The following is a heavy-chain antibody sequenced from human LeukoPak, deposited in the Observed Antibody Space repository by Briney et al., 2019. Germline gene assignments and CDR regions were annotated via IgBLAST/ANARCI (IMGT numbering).Heavy chain of an antibody. CDR1: GYTFTSYA. CDR2: INAGNGNT. V-gene: IGHV1-3*03. Sequence: GASVKVSCKASGYTFTSYAMHWVRQAPGQRLEWMGWINAGNGNTKYSQEFQGRVTITRDTSASTAYMELSSLRSEDMAVYYCARDQGYCSGGSCYHHWFDPWGQGTLVTVSS. J-gene: IGHJ5*02. CDR3: ARDQGYCSGGSCYHHWFDP. D-gene: IGHD2-15*01.